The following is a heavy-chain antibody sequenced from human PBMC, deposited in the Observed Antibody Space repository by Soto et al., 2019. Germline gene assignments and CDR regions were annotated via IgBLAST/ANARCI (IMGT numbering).Heavy chain of an antibody. CDR3: AKGLGVHLGELSTYAFDI. D-gene: IGHD3-16*02. J-gene: IGHJ3*02. Sequence: GGSLRLSCAASGFTFDDYAMHWVRQAPGKGLEWVSGISWNSGSIGYADSVKGRFTISRDNAKNSLYLQMNSLRAEDTALYYCAKGLGVHLGELSTYAFDIWGQGTMVTVSS. CDR2: ISWNSGSI. CDR1: GFTFDDYA. V-gene: IGHV3-9*01.